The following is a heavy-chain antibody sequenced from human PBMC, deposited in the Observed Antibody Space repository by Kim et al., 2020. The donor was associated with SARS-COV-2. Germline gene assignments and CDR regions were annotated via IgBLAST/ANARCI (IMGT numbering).Heavy chain of an antibody. D-gene: IGHD2-15*01. CDR1: GGSFSAYA. Sequence: SVKVSCKASGGSFSAYAISWVRQAPGQGLEWMGRINPILDIAIYAQKFQGRVTITADKSTTTAYMELSRLRSEDRAVYDCAKDPCSGGTCHGAAPYYYSGMDVWGQGTTITVSS. V-gene: IGHV1-69*04. CDR3: AKDPCSGGTCHGAAPYYYSGMDV. J-gene: IGHJ6*02. CDR2: INPILDIA.